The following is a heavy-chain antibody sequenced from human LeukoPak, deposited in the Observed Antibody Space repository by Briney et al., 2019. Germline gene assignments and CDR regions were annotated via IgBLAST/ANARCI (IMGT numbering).Heavy chain of an antibody. J-gene: IGHJ4*02. CDR1: GFTFSSYA. Sequence: GGSLRLSCAASGFTFSSYAMSWVRQAPGKGLEWVSTIGGSGGSTYYADSVKGGSTNSRDNSNNTPFLQMNSPSAEDTAVYYCAKHGRFGAKFDYWGQGTLVTVSS. V-gene: IGHV3-23*01. CDR2: IGGSGGST. D-gene: IGHD3-10*01. CDR3: AKHGRFGAKFDY.